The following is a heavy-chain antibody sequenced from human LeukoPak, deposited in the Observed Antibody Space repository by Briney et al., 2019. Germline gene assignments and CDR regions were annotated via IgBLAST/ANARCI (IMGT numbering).Heavy chain of an antibody. CDR3: ASAHGGSGYDRPFDY. D-gene: IGHD5-12*01. CDR2: IDSSASTT. CDR1: KFYFSTYD. V-gene: IGHV3-48*03. Sequence: GGSLRLSCTASKFYFSTYDMNWVRQVPGKGLEWVSYIDSSASTTYYAGSVQGRFTVSRDNAKNSLYLQMTSLRVEDTAFYYCASAHGGSGYDRPFDYWGQGTLDTVSS. J-gene: IGHJ4*02.